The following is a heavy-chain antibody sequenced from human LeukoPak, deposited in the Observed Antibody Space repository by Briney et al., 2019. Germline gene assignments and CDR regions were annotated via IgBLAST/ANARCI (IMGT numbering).Heavy chain of an antibody. J-gene: IGHJ3*02. V-gene: IGHV3-15*01. Sequence: GRYRRRACAGAGLILRNAGRSWSGEGRGREVCRLARIKSKPDGETIDYAAHVKGRVTISRDDSRNTVYLQMSSLKSEDTAVYYCSTARTFAIWGQGPMVTVSS. CDR1: GLILRNAG. CDR3: STARTFAI. CDR2: IKSKPDGETI.